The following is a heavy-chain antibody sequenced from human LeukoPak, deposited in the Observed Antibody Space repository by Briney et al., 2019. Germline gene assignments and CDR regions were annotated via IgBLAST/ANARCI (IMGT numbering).Heavy chain of an antibody. J-gene: IGHJ4*02. Sequence: GGSLRLSCEASTFTFTPGWMSWVRQAPGKGLEWVAMMKRDGGEKHYVDSVRGRFTTSRDNAKNSLYLQMDSLRDEDTAVYYCASLDTAHPSGVHWGQGTLVTVSS. D-gene: IGHD5-18*01. CDR2: MKRDGGEK. V-gene: IGHV3-7*01. CDR3: ASLDTAHPSGVH. CDR1: TFTFTPGW.